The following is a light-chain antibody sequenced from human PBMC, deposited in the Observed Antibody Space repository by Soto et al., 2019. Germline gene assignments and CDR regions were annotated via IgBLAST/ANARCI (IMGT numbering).Light chain of an antibody. CDR3: QQYGRSPPFT. CDR2: GAS. CDR1: QSVSSTY. J-gene: IGKJ2*01. Sequence: ELVLTQSPGTLSLSPGERATLSCRASQSVSSTYIAWYQQNPGQAPRLLIYGASSRATGIPDRFSGSGSGTDFPLTLSRLEPEDFAVYFCQQYGRSPPFTFGQGTKVQIK. V-gene: IGKV3-20*01.